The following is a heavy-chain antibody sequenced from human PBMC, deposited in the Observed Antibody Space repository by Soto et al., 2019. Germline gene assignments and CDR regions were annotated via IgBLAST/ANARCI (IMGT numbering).Heavy chain of an antibody. CDR2: IYSGGST. Sequence: PGGSLRLSCAASGFTVSSSYMSWVRQAPGKGLEWASVIYSGGSTYYADSVKGRFTISRDNPKNTLYLQMNSLRADDTAVYYCARGYSSSWSPYYYNYGMDVWGQGTTVTVSS. CDR1: GFTVSSSY. J-gene: IGHJ6*02. V-gene: IGHV3-53*01. D-gene: IGHD6-13*01. CDR3: ARGYSSSWSPYYYNYGMDV.